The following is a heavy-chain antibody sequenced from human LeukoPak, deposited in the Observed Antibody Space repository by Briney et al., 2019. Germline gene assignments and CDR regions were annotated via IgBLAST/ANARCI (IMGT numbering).Heavy chain of an antibody. CDR1: GFTFSSYG. J-gene: IGHJ6*02. D-gene: IGHD3-10*01. V-gene: IGHV3-30*18. Sequence: GRSLRLSCAASGFTFSSYGMHWVRQAPGKGLEWVAVISYDGSNKYYADSVKGRFSISRDNSKNILYLQMNSLRVEDTTVYYCAKDHGYRVNMVRGVTPYHYGMNVWGLGTTVIVSS. CDR2: ISYDGSNK. CDR3: AKDHGYRVNMVRGVTPYHYGMNV.